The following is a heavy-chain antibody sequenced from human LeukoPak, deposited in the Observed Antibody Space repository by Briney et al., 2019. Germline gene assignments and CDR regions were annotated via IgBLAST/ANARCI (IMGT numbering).Heavy chain of an antibody. CDR2: ISSSGSTI. CDR1: GFTFSSYA. J-gene: IGHJ6*02. CDR3: ARNYDILTGPTYGMDV. V-gene: IGHV3-48*04. D-gene: IGHD3-9*01. Sequence: TGGFLRLSCAASGFTFSSYAMSWVRQAPGKGLEWVSYISSSGSTIYYADSVKGRFTISRDNAKNSLYLQMNSLRAEDTAVYYCARNYDILTGPTYGMDVWGQGTTVTVSS.